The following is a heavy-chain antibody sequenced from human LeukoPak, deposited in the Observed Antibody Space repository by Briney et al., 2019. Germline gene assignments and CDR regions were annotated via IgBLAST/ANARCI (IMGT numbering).Heavy chain of an antibody. V-gene: IGHV3-33*01. CDR1: GFTFSSYG. CDR3: ARAPQGASLFDY. Sequence: GRSLRLSCAASGFTFSSYGMHRVRQAPGKGLEWVAVIWYDGSNKYYADSVKGRFTISRDNSKNTLYLQMNSLRAEDTAVYYCARAPQGASLFDYWGQGTLVTVSS. J-gene: IGHJ4*02. CDR2: IWYDGSNK.